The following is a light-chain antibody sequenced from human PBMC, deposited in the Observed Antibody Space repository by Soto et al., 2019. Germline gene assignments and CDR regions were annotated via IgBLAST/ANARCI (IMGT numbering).Light chain of an antibody. J-gene: IGKJ4*01. V-gene: IGKV1-5*03. CDR1: QTISSW. Sequence: DIQMTQSPSTLSGSVGDRVTITCRASQTISSWLAWYQQKPGKAPKLLIYKASTLKSGVPSRFSGSGSGTEFTLTISSLQPDDFATYYCQQLNSYPPTFGGGTKVDI. CDR2: KAS. CDR3: QQLNSYPPT.